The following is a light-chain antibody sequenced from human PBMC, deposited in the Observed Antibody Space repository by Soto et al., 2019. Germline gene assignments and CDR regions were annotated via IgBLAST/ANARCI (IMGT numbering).Light chain of an antibody. V-gene: IGLV2-8*01. Sequence: SVLTQPPSASGSPGQSVTISCPGTSSAVGGYNYVSWYQQHPSKAPKLMIYEVSKRPSGVPDRFSGSKSGNTASLTVSGLQAEDEADYYCSSYAGSNNYVFGTGTKVTVL. CDR2: EVS. CDR3: SSYAGSNNYV. J-gene: IGLJ1*01. CDR1: SSAVGGYNY.